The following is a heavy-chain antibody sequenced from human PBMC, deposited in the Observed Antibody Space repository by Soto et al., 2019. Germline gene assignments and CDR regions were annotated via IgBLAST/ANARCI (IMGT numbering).Heavy chain of an antibody. D-gene: IGHD6-19*01. J-gene: IGHJ6*02. CDR3: ARELAVAVSSVGMDV. V-gene: IGHV1-2*02. Sequence: ASVKVSCKASGCTFIGYYMHWVRQAPGQGLEWMGWINPNSGGTNYAQKFQGRVTITADKSTSTAYMELSSLRSEDTAAYYCARELAVAVSSVGMDVWGQGTTVTVSS. CDR2: INPNSGGT. CDR1: GCTFIGYY.